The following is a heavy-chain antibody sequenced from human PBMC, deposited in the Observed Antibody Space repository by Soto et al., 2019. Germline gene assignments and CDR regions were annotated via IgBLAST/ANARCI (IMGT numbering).Heavy chain of an antibody. CDR3: AAGCLRFFECFPQPYYVMDV. CDR2: IVVGSGNT. J-gene: IGHJ6*02. CDR1: GFTFTNSA. Sequence: ASVKVSCKASGFTFTNSAVQWVRQARGQRLEWIGWIVVGSGNTNYAQKFQERVTITRDMSTSTAYMELSSLRSEDTAVYYCAAGCLRFFECFPQPYYVMDVWAQGTTVPVS. V-gene: IGHV1-58*01. D-gene: IGHD3-3*01.